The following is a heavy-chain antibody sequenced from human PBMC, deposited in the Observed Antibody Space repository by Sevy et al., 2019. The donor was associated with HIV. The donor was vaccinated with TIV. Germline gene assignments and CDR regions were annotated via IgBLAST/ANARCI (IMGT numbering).Heavy chain of an antibody. Sequence: GESLKISCKGSGYSFTSYWISWVRQMPGKGLEWMGRIDPSDSYTNYSPSFQGHVTISADKSISTAYLQWSSLKASDTAMYYCARHPFSDIFGVVSYYYGMDVWGQGTTVTVSS. D-gene: IGHD3-3*02. V-gene: IGHV5-10-1*01. CDR3: ARHPFSDIFGVVSYYYGMDV. CDR1: GYSFTSYW. J-gene: IGHJ6*02. CDR2: IDPSDSYT.